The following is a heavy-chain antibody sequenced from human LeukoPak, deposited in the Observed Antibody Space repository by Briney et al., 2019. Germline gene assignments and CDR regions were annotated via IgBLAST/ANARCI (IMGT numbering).Heavy chain of an antibody. D-gene: IGHD2-21*01. CDR1: GYTFTSYG. Sequence: GASVKVSCKASGYTFTSYGISWLRQAPGQALEWIGWISGFNGNTDYAQKFQGRVTMTTDTSSSTVYMELGSLRSDDTAVYYCARDRSQVVHDYWGQGTLVTVSS. CDR3: ARDRSQVVHDY. V-gene: IGHV1-18*01. CDR2: ISGFNGNT. J-gene: IGHJ4*02.